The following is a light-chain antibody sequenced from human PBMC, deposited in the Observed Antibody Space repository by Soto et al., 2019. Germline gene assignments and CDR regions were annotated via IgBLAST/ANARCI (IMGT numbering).Light chain of an antibody. J-gene: IGKJ5*01. V-gene: IGKV1-39*01. CDR1: QNIYKS. CDR3: QQSFSPLRIT. CDR2: SAS. Sequence: DIQMSQSPSSLSASIGDRVTITCRASQNIYKSVNWYQQKPGKTPKLLIFSASSLRTGVPSRFSGCGSGTDFTLTINTLQSQDFATYYCQQSFSPLRITLRQGTRLEIK.